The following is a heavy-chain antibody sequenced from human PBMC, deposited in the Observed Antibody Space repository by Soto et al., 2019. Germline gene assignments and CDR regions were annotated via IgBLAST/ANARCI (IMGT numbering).Heavy chain of an antibody. CDR3: ARDLGDFWSGYSPLGPPGYGMDA. CDR1: GFTFSNAW. Sequence: GGSLRLSCAASGFTFSNAWMNWVRQAPGKGLEWVGRIKSKTDGGTTDYAAPVKGRFTISRDDSKNTLYLQMNSLRAEDTAVYYCARDLGDFWSGYSPLGPPGYGMDAWGQGTTVTVSS. D-gene: IGHD3-3*01. CDR2: IKSKTDGGTT. J-gene: IGHJ6*02. V-gene: IGHV3-15*07.